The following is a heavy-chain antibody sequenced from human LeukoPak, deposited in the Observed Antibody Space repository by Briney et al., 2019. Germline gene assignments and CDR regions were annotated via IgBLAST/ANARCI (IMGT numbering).Heavy chain of an antibody. Sequence: SETLSLTCTVSGYSISSGYYWGWIRQPPGKGLEWIGSIYHSGSTYYNPSLKSRVTISVDTSKNQFSLKLSSVTAADTAVYYCARGITGTTGFDYWGQGTLVTVSS. CDR1: GYSISSGYY. CDR3: ARGITGTTGFDY. CDR2: IYHSGST. J-gene: IGHJ4*02. V-gene: IGHV4-38-2*02. D-gene: IGHD1-7*01.